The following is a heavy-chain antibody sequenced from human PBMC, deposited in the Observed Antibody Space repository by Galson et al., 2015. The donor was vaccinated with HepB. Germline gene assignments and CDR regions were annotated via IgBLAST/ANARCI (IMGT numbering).Heavy chain of an antibody. CDR1: SGSISSYY. Sequence: ETLSLTCSVSSGSISSYYWNWIRQPPGKGLEWLGHIYSSGSTNYNPSHRGRVKISVDTSKNQFSLHMTSVTAADTAVYYCASVQLRNYVDVWGRGTTVTVSS. V-gene: IGHV4-59*01. J-gene: IGHJ6*03. CDR3: ASVQLRNYVDV. CDR2: IYSSGST. D-gene: IGHD6-6*01.